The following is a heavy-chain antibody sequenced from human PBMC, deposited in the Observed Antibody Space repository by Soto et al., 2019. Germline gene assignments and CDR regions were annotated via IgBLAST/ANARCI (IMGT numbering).Heavy chain of an antibody. CDR1: GGSFISGAYY. J-gene: IGHJ4*02. CDR3: AREVSVVVAASNEYYFDY. CDR2: IYYSGST. Sequence: QVQLQESGPGLVKPSQTLSLTCTVSGGSFISGAYYWSWIRQRPGKGLEWIGYIYYSGSTNYNPSLMSRLSISVDTSKNQCSLNLSSVTAADTAVYYCAREVSVVVAASNEYYFDYWGQGTLVTVSS. V-gene: IGHV4-31*03. D-gene: IGHD2-15*01.